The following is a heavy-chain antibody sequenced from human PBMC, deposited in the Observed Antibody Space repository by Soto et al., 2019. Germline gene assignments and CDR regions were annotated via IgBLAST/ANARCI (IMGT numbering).Heavy chain of an antibody. V-gene: IGHV4-30-4*01. CDR3: ARSVFP. CDR2: IYHRGST. J-gene: IGHJ5*02. CDR1: GGSISSGDYY. Sequence: SETLSLTCTVSGGSISSGDYYWSWIRQPPGKGLELIGYIYHRGSTHYNPSLRSRVIMSADTSKNQFSLKLSSVTAADTAVYYCARSVFPWGQGTLVTVSS.